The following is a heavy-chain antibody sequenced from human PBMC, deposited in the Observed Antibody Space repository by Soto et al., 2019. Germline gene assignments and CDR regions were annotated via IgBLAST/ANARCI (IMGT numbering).Heavy chain of an antibody. CDR3: ARGCSSASCYYY. CDR2: VSFRGDI. CDR1: GFMFSSYT. Sequence: EVQLVESGGGLVKPGGSLRPSCTASGFMFSSYTMNWVRQAPGKGLEWVSSVSFRGDIYYADSLEGRFTITRDDAKNSLYLQMNSLRAEDTAVYYCARGCSSASCYYYWGQGTLVTVSS. V-gene: IGHV3-21*01. D-gene: IGHD2-2*01. J-gene: IGHJ4*02.